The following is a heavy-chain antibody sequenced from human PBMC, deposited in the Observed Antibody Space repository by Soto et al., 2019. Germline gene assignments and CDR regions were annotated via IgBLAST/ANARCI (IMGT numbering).Heavy chain of an antibody. Sequence: SQTLSLTCAISGDSVSSNSAAWNWIRQSPSRGLEWLGRTYYRSKWYNDYAVSVKSRITINPDTSKNQSSLQLNSVTPEDTAVYYCARDLSTYSSSWSRNWFDPWGQGTLVTVSS. CDR2: TYYRSKWYN. V-gene: IGHV6-1*01. CDR1: GDSVSSNSAA. J-gene: IGHJ5*02. CDR3: ARDLSTYSSSWSRNWFDP. D-gene: IGHD6-13*01.